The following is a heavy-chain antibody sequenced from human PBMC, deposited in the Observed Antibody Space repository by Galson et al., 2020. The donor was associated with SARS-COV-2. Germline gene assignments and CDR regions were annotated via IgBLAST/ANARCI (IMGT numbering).Heavy chain of an antibody. Sequence: GGSLRLSCAASGFTFSSYDMHWVRQATGKGLEWVSAIGTAGDTYYPGSVKGRFTISRENAKNSLYLQMNSLRAGDTAVYYCARGGHSSSFPYCYYYVDVWGKGTTVTVSS. CDR3: ARGGHSSSFPYCYYYVDV. V-gene: IGHV3-13*01. CDR2: IGTAGDT. J-gene: IGHJ6*03. CDR1: GFTFSSYD. D-gene: IGHD6-6*01.